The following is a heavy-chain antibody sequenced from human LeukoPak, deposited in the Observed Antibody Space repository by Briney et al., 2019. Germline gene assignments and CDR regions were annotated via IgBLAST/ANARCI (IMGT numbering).Heavy chain of an antibody. CDR1: GFTFSDHS. CDR3: ARRFLGWGAFDI. CDR2: IRNKASSYTT. D-gene: IGHD3/OR15-3a*01. Sequence: PGGSLRLSCAASGFTFSDHSMDWVRQAPGKGLEWVGRIRNKASSYTTEYAASVKGRFSLSRDDSKNSLYLQMDSLKAEDTAMYYCARRFLGWGAFDIWGQGTMVTVSS. V-gene: IGHV3-72*01. J-gene: IGHJ3*02.